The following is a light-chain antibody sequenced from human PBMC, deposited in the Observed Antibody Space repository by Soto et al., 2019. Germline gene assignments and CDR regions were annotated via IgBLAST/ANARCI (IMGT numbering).Light chain of an antibody. CDR2: DVS. CDR3: CSNAGSYEV. Sequence: QSALTQPRSVSGSPGQSVTISCTGTSSDVGGYNYVSWYQQHPGKAPKGMIYDVSERPSGVPDRFSGSKSGNTASLTISGLQAGDEADYYCCSNAGSYEVFGGGTKLTVL. CDR1: SSDVGGYNY. J-gene: IGLJ2*01. V-gene: IGLV2-11*01.